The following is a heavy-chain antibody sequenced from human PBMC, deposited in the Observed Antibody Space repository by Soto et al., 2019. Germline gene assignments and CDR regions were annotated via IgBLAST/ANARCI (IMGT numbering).Heavy chain of an antibody. J-gene: IGHJ4*02. V-gene: IGHV3-73*01. CDR3: TRHNSFGELFFY. Sequence: PVGSLRLSCAASGFTFSGSAMHWVRQASGKGLEWVGRIRSKANSYATAYAASVKGRFTISRDDSKNTAYLQMNSLKTEDTAVYYCTRHNSFGELFFYWGQGTLVTVSS. CDR2: IRSKANSYAT. D-gene: IGHD3-10*01. CDR1: GFTFSGSA.